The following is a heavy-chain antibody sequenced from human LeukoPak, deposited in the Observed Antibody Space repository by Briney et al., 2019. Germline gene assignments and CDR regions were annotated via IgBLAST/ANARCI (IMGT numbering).Heavy chain of an antibody. Sequence: AWGSLRLFCAASGFTFSSYSMNWVRQAPGKGLEWVSSISSSSSYIYYADSVKGRFTISRDNAKNSLYLQMNSLRAEDTAVYYCARDLGELGFDYWGQGTLVTVSS. CDR1: GFTFSSYS. V-gene: IGHV3-21*01. J-gene: IGHJ4*02. CDR3: ARDLGELGFDY. D-gene: IGHD2-21*01. CDR2: ISSSSSYI.